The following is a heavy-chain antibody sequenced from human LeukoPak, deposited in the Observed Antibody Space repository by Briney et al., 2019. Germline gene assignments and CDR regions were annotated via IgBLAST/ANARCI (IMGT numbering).Heavy chain of an antibody. J-gene: IGHJ3*02. CDR1: GGSVSSGSYY. CDR2: INYSGST. V-gene: IGHV4-61*01. Sequence: SETLSLTCTVSGGSVSSGSYYWSWIRQPPGKGLEWIGYINYSGSTNSNPSLKSRVTISVDTSKNQFSLKLSSVTAADTAVYYCARELYYDSRGFGAFDIWGQGTMVTVSS. D-gene: IGHD3-22*01. CDR3: ARELYYDSRGFGAFDI.